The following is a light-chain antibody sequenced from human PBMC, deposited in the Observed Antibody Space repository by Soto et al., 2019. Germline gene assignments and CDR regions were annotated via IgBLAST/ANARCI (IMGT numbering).Light chain of an antibody. Sequence: EIVMTQSPANLSVSPGERATLSCRASQSVSSNLAWYQQKPGQAPRLLIYGASTRATGITARFSGSGSGTEINLTISSLPYEDFAVYYCQQYNNWPRTFVQGTKVEIK. V-gene: IGKV3-15*01. CDR1: QSVSSN. CDR2: GAS. J-gene: IGKJ1*01. CDR3: QQYNNWPRT.